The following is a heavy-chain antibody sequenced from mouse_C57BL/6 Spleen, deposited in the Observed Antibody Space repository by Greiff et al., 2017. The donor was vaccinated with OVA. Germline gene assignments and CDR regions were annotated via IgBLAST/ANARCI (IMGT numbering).Heavy chain of an antibody. Sequence: QVQLQQSGAELVRPGTSVKVSCKASGYAFTNYLIEWVKQRPGQGLEWIGVINPGSGGTNYNEKFKGKATLTADQSSSTAYMQLSSLTSEDSAVYFCAIDSSEVYAMDYWGQGTSVTVSS. CDR3: AIDSSEVYAMDY. V-gene: IGHV1-54*01. J-gene: IGHJ4*01. CDR1: GYAFTNYL. D-gene: IGHD3-2*02. CDR2: INPGSGGT.